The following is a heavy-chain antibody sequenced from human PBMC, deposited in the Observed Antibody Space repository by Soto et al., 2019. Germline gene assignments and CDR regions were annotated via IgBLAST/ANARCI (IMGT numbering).Heavy chain of an antibody. CDR2: ISSSSSYI. CDR1: GFTFSSYS. D-gene: IGHD3-3*01. CDR3: ARGTYADFWSGPYYFDY. J-gene: IGHJ4*02. V-gene: IGHV3-21*01. Sequence: EVQLVESGGGLVKPGGSLRLSCAASGFTFSSYSMNWVRQAPGKGLEWVSSISSSSSYIYYADSVKGRFTISRDNAKNSMYLQMNSLRAEDTAVYYCARGTYADFWSGPYYFDYWGQGTLVTVSS.